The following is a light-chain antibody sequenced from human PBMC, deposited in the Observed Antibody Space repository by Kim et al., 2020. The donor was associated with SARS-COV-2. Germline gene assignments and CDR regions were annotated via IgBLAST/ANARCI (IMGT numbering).Light chain of an antibody. Sequence: GQSVTISCAGTSSDVGAYNYVSWYQQHPGKAPKLMICDVNRRPSGVPDRFSGSKSGNTASLTISGLQTEDEADYYCCSFAGTYTWVFGGGTKLTVL. J-gene: IGLJ3*02. CDR3: CSFAGTYTWV. CDR1: SSDVGAYNY. V-gene: IGLV2-11*03. CDR2: DVN.